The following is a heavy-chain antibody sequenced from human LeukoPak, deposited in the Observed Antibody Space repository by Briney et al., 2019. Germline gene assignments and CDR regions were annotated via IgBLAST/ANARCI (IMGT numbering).Heavy chain of an antibody. D-gene: IGHD6-13*01. CDR3: ARDSSSWYVLDY. J-gene: IGHJ4*02. V-gene: IGHV1-69*04. Sequence: SSVKVSCKASGGTFSSYAISWVRQAPGQGLEWMGRIIPILGIANYAQKFQGRVTITADKSTSTAYMELSSLRSEDTAVYYCARDSSSWYVLDYWGQRTLVTVSS. CDR1: GGTFSSYA. CDR2: IIPILGIA.